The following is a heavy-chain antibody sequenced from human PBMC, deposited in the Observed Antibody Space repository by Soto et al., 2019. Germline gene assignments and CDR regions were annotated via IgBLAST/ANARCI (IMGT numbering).Heavy chain of an antibody. J-gene: IGHJ4*02. CDR3: ARLYCSRTSCFINC. CDR1: GGSVTSTSSY. D-gene: IGHD2-2*01. Sequence: SETLSLTCTVSGGSVTSTSSYWTWIRQPPGKGLECIGSISSSGSTDYNPSLKSRVTISVDTSKNQFSLQLSSVTTADTAVYYCARLYCSRTSCFINCWGRGNLVTFSS. V-gene: IGHV4-61*01. CDR2: ISSSGST.